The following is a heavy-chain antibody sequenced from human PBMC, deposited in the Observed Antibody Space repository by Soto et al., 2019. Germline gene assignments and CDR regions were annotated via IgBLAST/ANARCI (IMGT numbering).Heavy chain of an antibody. CDR1: GGSVSSGSYY. CDR3: ARSINP. Sequence: SETLSLTCTVSGGSVSSGSYYWSWIRQPPGKGLEWIGYIYYSGSTNYNPSLKSRVTISVDTSKNQFSLKLSSVTAADTAVYYCARSINPWGQGTLVTVSS. CDR2: IYYSGST. V-gene: IGHV4-61*01. J-gene: IGHJ5*02. D-gene: IGHD3-10*01.